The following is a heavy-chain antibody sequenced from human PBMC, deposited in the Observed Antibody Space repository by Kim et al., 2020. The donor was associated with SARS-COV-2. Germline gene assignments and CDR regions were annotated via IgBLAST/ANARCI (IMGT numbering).Heavy chain of an antibody. CDR3: ARVNSSGWYGRNYYGMDV. Sequence: SETLSLTCAVSGGSISSSNWWSWVRQPPGKGLEWIGEIYHSGSTNYNPSLKSRVTISVDKSKNQFSLKLSSVTAADTAVYYWARVNSSGWYGRNYYGMDVWGQGTTVPVSS. V-gene: IGHV4-4*02. D-gene: IGHD6-19*01. CDR2: IYHSGST. J-gene: IGHJ6*02. CDR1: GGSISSSNW.